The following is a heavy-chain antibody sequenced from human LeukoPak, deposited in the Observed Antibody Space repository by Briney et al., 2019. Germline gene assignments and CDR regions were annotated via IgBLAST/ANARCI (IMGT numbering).Heavy chain of an antibody. CDR2: IIQDGSEK. CDR3: ASMITFGGVIVQTFDI. V-gene: IGHV3-7*01. D-gene: IGHD3-16*02. J-gene: IGHJ3*02. Sequence: GGSLRLSCAASGFTFSNFWMSWVRQAPGKGLEWVANIIQDGSEKYCVDSVKGRFTISRDNAKNSLYLQMNNLRAEDTAVYYCASMITFGGVIVQTFDIWGQGTMVTVSS. CDR1: GFTFSNFW.